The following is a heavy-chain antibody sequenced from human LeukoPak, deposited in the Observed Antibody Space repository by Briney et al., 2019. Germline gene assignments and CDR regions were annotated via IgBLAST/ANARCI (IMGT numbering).Heavy chain of an antibody. D-gene: IGHD6-19*01. CDR2: MNPNSGNT. Sequence: ASVKVSCKASGYTFTSYDINWVRQATGQGLEWMGWMNPNSGNTGYAQKFQGRVTMTRNTSISTAYMELSSLRSEDTAVYYRARGLLWLVRFDYWGQGTLVTVSS. CDR1: GYTFTSYD. J-gene: IGHJ4*02. CDR3: ARGLLWLVRFDY. V-gene: IGHV1-8*01.